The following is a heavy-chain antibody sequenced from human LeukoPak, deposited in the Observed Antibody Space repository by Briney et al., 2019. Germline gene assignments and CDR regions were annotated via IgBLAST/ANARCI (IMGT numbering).Heavy chain of an antibody. V-gene: IGHV4-4*07. Sequence: SQTLSLTCTVSGGSISSYYWSWIRQPAGKGLKWIGRIYTSGSTNYNPSLKSRVTISVDKSKNQFSLKLSSVTAADTAVYYCARVGYYYYYMDVWGKGTTVTVSS. J-gene: IGHJ6*03. CDR1: GGSISSYY. CDR3: ARVGYYYYYMDV. CDR2: IYTSGST.